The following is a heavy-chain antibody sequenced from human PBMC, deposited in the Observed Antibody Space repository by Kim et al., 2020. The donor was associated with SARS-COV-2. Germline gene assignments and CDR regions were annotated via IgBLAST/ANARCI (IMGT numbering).Heavy chain of an antibody. Sequence: GGSLRLSCAASGFTISSYWMHWVRQAPGKGLVWVSRIKSDGSSTSYADSVKGRFTVSRDNAKNTLSLQMNSLRVEDTAVYYCVRDVSTSDTSFDPWGQGT. J-gene: IGHJ5*02. V-gene: IGHV3-74*01. CDR2: IKSDGSST. CDR1: GFTISSYW. CDR3: VRDVSTSDTSFDP.